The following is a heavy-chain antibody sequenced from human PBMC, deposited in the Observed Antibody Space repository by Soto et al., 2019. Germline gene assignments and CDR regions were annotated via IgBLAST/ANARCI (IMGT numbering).Heavy chain of an antibody. Sequence: ASVKVSCKVSGYTPTELSMHWVRQAPGKGLEWMGGFDPEDGETIYAQKFQGRVTMTEDTSTDTAYMELSSLRSEDTAVYYCATAIFGVVRYGMDVWGQGTTVTVSS. D-gene: IGHD3-3*01. CDR2: FDPEDGET. V-gene: IGHV1-24*01. J-gene: IGHJ6*02. CDR1: GYTPTELS. CDR3: ATAIFGVVRYGMDV.